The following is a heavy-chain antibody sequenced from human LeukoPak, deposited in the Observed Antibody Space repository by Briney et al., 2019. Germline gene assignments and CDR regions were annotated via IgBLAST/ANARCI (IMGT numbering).Heavy chain of an antibody. D-gene: IGHD1-26*01. CDR1: GFTFSSYA. Sequence: GGSLRLSCAASGFTFSSYAMNWVRQAPGKGLEWVSAISGGGDITYYAGSVKGRFTISRDNSKNTLYLQVSSLRADDTAVYYCAKAHSGSFYSGIHWGQGTLVTVSS. V-gene: IGHV3-23*01. CDR2: ISGGGDIT. J-gene: IGHJ4*02. CDR3: AKAHSGSFYSGIH.